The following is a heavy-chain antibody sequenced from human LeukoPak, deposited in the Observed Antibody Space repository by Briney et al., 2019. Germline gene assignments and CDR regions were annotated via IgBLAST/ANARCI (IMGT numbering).Heavy chain of an antibody. D-gene: IGHD1-26*01. J-gene: IGHJ4*02. V-gene: IGHV3-23*01. CDR1: GFTFSSYA. CDR2: ISGSGGST. Sequence: GASLRLSCAASGFTFSSYAMSWVRKAPGKGLGWVSAISGSGGSTYYADSVKGRFTISRDNSKNTLYLQMNSLRAEDTAVYYCAKDRIVGATARLFDYWGQGTLVTVSS. CDR3: AKDRIVGATARLFDY.